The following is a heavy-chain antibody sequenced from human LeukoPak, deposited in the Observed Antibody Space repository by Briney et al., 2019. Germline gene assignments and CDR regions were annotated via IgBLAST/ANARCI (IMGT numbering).Heavy chain of an antibody. CDR1: GYTFSTYW. D-gene: IGHD6-19*01. Sequence: GGSLRLSCAASGYTFSTYWMHWVRQGPGKGLVWVSRINEDGSSTSYAESVRGRFTISRDNAKNTLYLQMNSLRAEDTAVYYCARAVAGKKLYYFDYWGQGTLVTVSS. J-gene: IGHJ4*02. CDR3: ARAVAGKKLYYFDY. V-gene: IGHV3-74*01. CDR2: INEDGSST.